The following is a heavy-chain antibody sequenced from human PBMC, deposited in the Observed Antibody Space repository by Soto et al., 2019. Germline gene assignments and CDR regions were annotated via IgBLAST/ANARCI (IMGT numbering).Heavy chain of an antibody. CDR3: AKKAGYSGYDPFDY. Sequence: EVQLLESGGGLVQPGGSLRLSCAASGFTFSNYVMSWVRQAPGKGLEWVSGISVTGGSTFHGDSVKGRFTISRDNSKKTLYLQMKRVIAEDTAVQYSAKKAGYSGYDPFDYWGQRTLVTVSS. CDR2: ISVTGGST. CDR1: GFTFSNYV. D-gene: IGHD5-12*01. J-gene: IGHJ4*02. V-gene: IGHV3-23*01.